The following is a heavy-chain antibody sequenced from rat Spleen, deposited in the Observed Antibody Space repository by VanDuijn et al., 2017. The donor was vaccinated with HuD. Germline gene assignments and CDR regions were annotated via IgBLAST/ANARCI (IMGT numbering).Heavy chain of an antibody. CDR3: TRDRSFYYYSGSPFDY. CDR1: GFTFNNYW. V-gene: IGHV5-31*01. J-gene: IGHJ2*01. D-gene: IGHD1-1*01. CDR2: ITNTGGST. Sequence: EVQLVESGGGLVQPGRSLKLSCVASGFTFNNYWMTWIRQAPGKGLEWVASITNTGGSTYYPDSVKGRFTISRDNAKSTLSLQMNSLRSENTANYYCTRDRSFYYYSGSPFDYWGQGVMVTVSS.